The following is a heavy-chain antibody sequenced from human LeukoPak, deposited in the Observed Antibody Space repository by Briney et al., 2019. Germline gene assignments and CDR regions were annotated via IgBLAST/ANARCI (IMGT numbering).Heavy chain of an antibody. CDR3: ARGYNYGQID. J-gene: IGHJ4*02. V-gene: IGHV1-2*02. CDR1: GYTFTGYY. D-gene: IGHD5-18*01. CDR2: INPNSGGT. Sequence: ASVKVSCKASGYTFTGYYMHWVRQAPGQGLEWMGWINPNSGGTNYAQKFQGRVTMTRDASISTAYMELSSLRSDDTAVYYCARGYNYGQIDWGQETLVTVSS.